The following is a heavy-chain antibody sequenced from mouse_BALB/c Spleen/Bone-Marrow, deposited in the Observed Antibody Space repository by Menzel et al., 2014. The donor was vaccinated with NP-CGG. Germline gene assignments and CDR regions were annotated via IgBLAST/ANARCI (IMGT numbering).Heavy chain of an antibody. V-gene: IGHV5-17*02. CDR3: ARGGNWEDFDY. CDR1: GFTFSSFG. J-gene: IGHJ2*01. D-gene: IGHD4-1*01. CDR2: ISSGSSTI. Sequence: EVKLMDSGGGLVQPGGSRKLSCAASGFTFSSFGMHWVRQAPERGLEWVAYISSGSSTIFYADTVKGRFTISRDNPKNTLFLQMTSLRSEDTAMYYCARGGNWEDFDYWGQGTTLTVSS.